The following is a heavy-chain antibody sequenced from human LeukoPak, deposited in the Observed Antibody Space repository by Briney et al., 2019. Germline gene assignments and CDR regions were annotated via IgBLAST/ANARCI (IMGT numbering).Heavy chain of an antibody. J-gene: IGHJ3*02. D-gene: IGHD4-17*01. CDR2: VYRRGST. CDR3: GRHAYGDSSAAFDI. CDR1: GDFISSNYC. Sequence: PSGTLSLTCAVSGDFISSNYCWRWVRQFPGKGLEWIGEVYRRGSTSYNPSLKSRVVISIDKSKNQYSLNLNSVTAADTAMYYCGRHAYGDSSAAFDIWGQGTMVIVSS. V-gene: IGHV4-4*02.